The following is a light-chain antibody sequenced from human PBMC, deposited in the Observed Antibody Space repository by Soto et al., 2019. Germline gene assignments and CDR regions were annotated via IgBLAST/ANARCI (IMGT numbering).Light chain of an antibody. V-gene: IGKV1-12*01. J-gene: IGKJ5*01. CDR2: AAS. Sequence: DIQMTQSPSSVSASVGDRVTITCRASQGISSWLDWYQQKPGKAPKLLIYAASSLHSGVPSRFSGSGSGTDFTLAISSLQPEDFATYYCQQANSFPITFGQGTRLEIK. CDR1: QGISSW. CDR3: QQANSFPIT.